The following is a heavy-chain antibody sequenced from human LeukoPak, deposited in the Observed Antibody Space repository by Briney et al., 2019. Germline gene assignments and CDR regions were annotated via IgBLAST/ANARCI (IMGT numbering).Heavy chain of an antibody. J-gene: IGHJ6*02. Sequence: QTGGSLRLSCAASGFTFSSYGMPWVRQAPGKGLEWVAVIWYDGSNKYYADSVKGRFTISRDNSKNTLYLQMNSLRAEDTAVYYCARGYYYGSGSYSYYYYYGMDVWGQGTTVTVSS. CDR3: ARGYYYGSGSYSYYYYYGMDV. D-gene: IGHD3-10*01. CDR2: IWYDGSNK. V-gene: IGHV3-33*01. CDR1: GFTFSSYG.